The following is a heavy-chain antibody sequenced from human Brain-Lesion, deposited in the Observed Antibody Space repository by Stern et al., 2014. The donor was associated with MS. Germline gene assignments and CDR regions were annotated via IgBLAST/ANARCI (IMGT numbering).Heavy chain of an antibody. CDR2: INRDGSDT. J-gene: IGHJ4*02. V-gene: IGHV3-74*01. Sequence: EVQLVESGGGLVQPGGSLRLSRAASGFNFSSYWMHWVRQFPEKGLFWVSQINRDGSDTSYADSEKGRFSISRDNIRNMLYLRMTSLRAEDTAVYYCARGVGDYWGQGARVTVSS. CDR3: ARGVGDY. D-gene: IGHD3-16*01. CDR1: GFNFSSYW.